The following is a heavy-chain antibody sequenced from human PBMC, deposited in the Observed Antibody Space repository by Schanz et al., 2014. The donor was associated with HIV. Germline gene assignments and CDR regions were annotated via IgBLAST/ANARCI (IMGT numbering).Heavy chain of an antibody. CDR1: GFTFTSYA. D-gene: IGHD6-19*01. J-gene: IGHJ4*02. CDR3: AKTSYGWYFDY. CDR2: ISGSGGST. V-gene: IGHV3-23*04. Sequence: EVQMVESGGGLVQPGGSLRLSCAASGFTFTSYAMSWVRQAPGKGLEWVSVISGSGGSTYYADSVKGRFTISRDNSKNTLYLQTNSPRAEDTALYYCAKTSYGWYFDYWGQGTLVTVSS.